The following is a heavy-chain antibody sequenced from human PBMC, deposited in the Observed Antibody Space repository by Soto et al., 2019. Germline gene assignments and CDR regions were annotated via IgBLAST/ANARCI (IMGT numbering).Heavy chain of an antibody. CDR3: ASPSDGSGSYY. CDR2: INAGNGNT. J-gene: IGHJ4*02. V-gene: IGHV1-3*01. D-gene: IGHD3-10*01. CDR1: GYTFSNYL. Sequence: QVQLVQSGAEVKKPGASVKVSCKASGYTFSNYLLHWVRQAPGQGLEWMGWINAGNGNTKYSQKFQGRVTFTRDTSASTAYIELSSLRSEDTAVYYCASPSDGSGSYYWGQGTLVIVSS.